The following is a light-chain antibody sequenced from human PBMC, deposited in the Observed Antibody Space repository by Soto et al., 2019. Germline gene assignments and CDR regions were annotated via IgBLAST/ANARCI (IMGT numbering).Light chain of an antibody. J-gene: IGKJ1*01. CDR1: QTIMTY. V-gene: IGKV1-39*01. CDR3: QQSYNSPQT. CDR2: AAS. Sequence: DIQMTQSPSSPSSSLGGEGTITCRASQTIMTYLNWYQLKPGKPPRLLIYAASSLQSGVPSRFSGSGSGTDFTLTISSLQPEDFATYSCQQSYNSPQTFGRGTKVDIK.